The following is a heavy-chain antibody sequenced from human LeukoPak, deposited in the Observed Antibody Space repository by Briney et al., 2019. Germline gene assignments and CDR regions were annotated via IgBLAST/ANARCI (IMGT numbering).Heavy chain of an antibody. D-gene: IGHD6-13*01. Sequence: GGSLRLSCAASGFTVSSNYMSWVRQAPGKRLEWVSVIYSGGSTYYADSVKGRFTISRDNSKNTLYLQMYSLRAEDTAVYYCARSTDSSSWSLDYWGQGTLVTVSS. CDR3: ARSTDSSSWSLDY. V-gene: IGHV3-66*01. J-gene: IGHJ4*02. CDR2: IYSGGST. CDR1: GFTVSSNY.